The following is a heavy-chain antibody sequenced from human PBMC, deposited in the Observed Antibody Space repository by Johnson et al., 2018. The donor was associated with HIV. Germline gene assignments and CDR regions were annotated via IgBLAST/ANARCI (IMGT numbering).Heavy chain of an antibody. Sequence: VQLVESGGGLVQPGGSLRLSCAASGFTFSYYDMYWVRQAPGRGLEWVGRIRSKADGGTTDYAAPVKGRFTISRDDSKNTLYLQMNSLKTEDTAVYYCTTVAGGASDIWGQGTMVTVSS. D-gene: IGHD3-16*01. CDR3: TTVAGGASDI. CDR1: GFTFSYYD. CDR2: IRSKADGGTT. J-gene: IGHJ3*02. V-gene: IGHV3-15*01.